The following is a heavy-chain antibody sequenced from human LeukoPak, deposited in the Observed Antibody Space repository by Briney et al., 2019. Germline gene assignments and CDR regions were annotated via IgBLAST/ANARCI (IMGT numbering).Heavy chain of an antibody. CDR3: ARHSGSYLYYFDF. V-gene: IGHV4-34*01. J-gene: IGHJ4*02. CDR2: INHSGST. Sequence: SSETLSLTCAVYGGSFSGYYWSWIRQPPGKGLEWIGEINHSGSTNYNPSLKSRVTISVDTSKNQFSLRLSSVTAADTAVYYCARHSGSYLYYFDFWGQGALVTVSS. CDR1: GGSFSGYY. D-gene: IGHD1-26*01.